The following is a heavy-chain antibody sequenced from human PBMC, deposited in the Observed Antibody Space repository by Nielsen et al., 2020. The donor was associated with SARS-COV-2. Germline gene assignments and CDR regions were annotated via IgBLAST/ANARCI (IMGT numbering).Heavy chain of an antibody. CDR1: GGSISTSTYH. J-gene: IGHJ5*02. CDR3: ARGRIAVAGTGDNWFDP. V-gene: IGHV4-39*07. D-gene: IGHD6-19*01. CDR2: VYYSGTT. Sequence: SETLSLTCSVSGGSISTSTYHWVWIRQPPGKGLEWIGSVYYSGTTNYNPSLKSRVTISVDTSKNQFSLKLSSVTAADTAVYYCARGRIAVAGTGDNWFDPWGQGTLVTVSS.